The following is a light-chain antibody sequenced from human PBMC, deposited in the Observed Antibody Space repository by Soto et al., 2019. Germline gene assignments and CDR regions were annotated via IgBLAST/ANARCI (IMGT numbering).Light chain of an antibody. CDR2: WAS. V-gene: IGKV4-1*01. J-gene: IGKJ1*01. CDR3: QQYYRPWT. Sequence: DIVMTQSPDSLAVSLGERATINCKSGQSVLYSSNNKNYLAWYQQKPGQPAKLLIYWASTRESGVPDRFSGSGSGTDFTLTISSLQAEDVAVYYCQQYYRPWTFGQGTKVEIK. CDR1: QSVLYSSNNKNY.